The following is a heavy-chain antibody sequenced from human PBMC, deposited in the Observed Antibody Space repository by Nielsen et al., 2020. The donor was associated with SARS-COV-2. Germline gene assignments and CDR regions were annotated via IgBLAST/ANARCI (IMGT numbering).Heavy chain of an antibody. CDR1: GGSISSYY. J-gene: IGHJ6*03. V-gene: IGHV4-59*01. Sequence: SETLSLTCTVSGGSISSYYWSWIRQPPEKGLEWIGNIYYSGSTKYNPYLKSRVTISVDTSKNQYSMKVNSVITADQAVYYCARGRGYSYGYHYMDDWGQGTMVTVSS. CDR2: IYYSGST. D-gene: IGHD5-18*01. CDR3: ARGRGYSYGYHYMDD.